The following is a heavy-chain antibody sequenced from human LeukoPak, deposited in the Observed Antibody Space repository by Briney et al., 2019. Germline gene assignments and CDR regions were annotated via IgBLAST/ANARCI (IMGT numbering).Heavy chain of an antibody. Sequence: PSETLSLTCTVSGGSISSYYWSWIRQPPGKGLEWIGYIYYSGSTNYNPSLKSRVTISVDASKNQFSLKLSSVTAADTAVYYCARGEIFGYLSAFDIWGQGTMVTVSS. CDR2: IYYSGST. D-gene: IGHD3-3*01. CDR3: ARGEIFGYLSAFDI. J-gene: IGHJ3*02. V-gene: IGHV4-59*01. CDR1: GGSISSYY.